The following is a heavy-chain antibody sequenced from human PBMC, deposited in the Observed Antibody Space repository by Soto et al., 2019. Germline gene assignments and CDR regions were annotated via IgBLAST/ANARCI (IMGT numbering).Heavy chain of an antibody. CDR2: ISSSSSYI. CDR3: ARCSDGSGSYSWFDP. Sequence: GGSLRLSCAASGFTFSSYSMNWVGRAPGKGLEWVSSISSSSSYIYYADSVKGRFTISRDNAKNSLYLQMNSLRAEDTAVYYCARCSDGSGSYSWFDPWGQGTLVTVSS. J-gene: IGHJ5*02. CDR1: GFTFSSYS. V-gene: IGHV3-21*01. D-gene: IGHD3-10*01.